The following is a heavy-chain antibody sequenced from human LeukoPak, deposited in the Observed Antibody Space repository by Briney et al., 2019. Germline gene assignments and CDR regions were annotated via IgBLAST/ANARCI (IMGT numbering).Heavy chain of an antibody. D-gene: IGHD2-15*01. J-gene: IGHJ4*02. CDR2: INPNSGDT. CDR1: GYTFIGYY. V-gene: IGHV1-2*02. CDR3: SGGSMVGHGGLDY. Sequence: GASVKVSCKASGYTFIGYYIHWVRQAPGQGLEWMGWINPNSGDTNYAQNFQGRVTMTRDKPITTAYVELSRLSSDGTAGQYCSGGSMVGHGGLDYWGQGTPGPVSS.